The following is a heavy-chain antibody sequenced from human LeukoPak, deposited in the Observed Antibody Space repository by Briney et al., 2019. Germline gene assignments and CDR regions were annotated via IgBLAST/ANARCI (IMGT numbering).Heavy chain of an antibody. Sequence: GESLRLSCAASGFTVRSNHMTWVRQAPGKGLEWVSVIYSGGSTYLADSVKGRFTISRDNSKNTFYLQMNRLRAEDTAVYFCARVASTSPHYYGMDVWGQGTTVTVSS. J-gene: IGHJ6*02. CDR3: ARVASTSPHYYGMDV. CDR2: IYSGGST. V-gene: IGHV3-53*01. CDR1: GFTVRSNH.